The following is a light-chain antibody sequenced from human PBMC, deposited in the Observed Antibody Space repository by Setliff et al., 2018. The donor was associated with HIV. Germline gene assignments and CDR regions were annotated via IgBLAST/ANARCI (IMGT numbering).Light chain of an antibody. Sequence: QSALTQPASVSGSPGQSITISCTGTSSDVGGYNSVSWYQQHPGRVPKLLLYEVSNRPSGVSNRFSGSKSANTASLTISGLQAEDEADYFCASYTSVNTYVFGPGTKVTVL. CDR1: SSDVGGYNS. V-gene: IGLV2-14*01. CDR3: ASYTSVNTYV. CDR2: EVS. J-gene: IGLJ1*01.